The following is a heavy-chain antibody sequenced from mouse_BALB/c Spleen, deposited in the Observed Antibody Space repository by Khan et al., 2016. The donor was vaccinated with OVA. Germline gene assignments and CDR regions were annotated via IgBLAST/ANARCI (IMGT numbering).Heavy chain of an antibody. CDR1: GYSITSGYA. CDR3: ARGNYYGYYFDY. J-gene: IGHJ2*01. Sequence: VQLKESGPGLVKPSQSLSLTCTVTGYSITSGYAWNWIRQLPGNKLEWMGYISYSGVTSYTPSLKSRISITRDTSKNQFFLQLNSVTTEDTATYDCARGNYYGYYFDYWGQGTTLTVSS. V-gene: IGHV3-2*02. D-gene: IGHD1-1*01. CDR2: ISYSGVT.